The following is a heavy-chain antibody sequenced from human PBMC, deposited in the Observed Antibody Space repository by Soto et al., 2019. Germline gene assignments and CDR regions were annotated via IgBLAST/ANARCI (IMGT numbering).Heavy chain of an antibody. CDR2: MNPNSGNT. Sequence: ASVKVSCKASGYTFTSYDINWVRQATGQGLEWMGWMNPNSGNTGYAQKFQGRVTMTRNTSISTAYMELSSLRSEDTAVYYCVRGPLGYCSGGSCYTFDPWGQGTLVTVSS. J-gene: IGHJ5*02. CDR3: VRGPLGYCSGGSCYTFDP. V-gene: IGHV1-8*01. D-gene: IGHD2-15*01. CDR1: GYTFTSYD.